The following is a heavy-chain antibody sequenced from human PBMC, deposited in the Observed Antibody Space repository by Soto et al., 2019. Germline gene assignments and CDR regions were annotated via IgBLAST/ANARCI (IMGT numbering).Heavy chain of an antibody. CDR3: ARDTGPNGYNYYYFGMDV. Sequence: EVHLLESGGGFVQPGGSLRLSCAASGFTFSNYAMSWVRQAPGKGLKWVSSISGSGRTTYYADSVKGRFTVSRDNSKNTLYLQMNSLRAEDTAVYYCARDTGPNGYNYYYFGMDVWGQGTTVTVSS. CDR1: GFTFSNYA. D-gene: IGHD5-18*01. J-gene: IGHJ6*02. CDR2: ISGSGRTT. V-gene: IGHV3-23*01.